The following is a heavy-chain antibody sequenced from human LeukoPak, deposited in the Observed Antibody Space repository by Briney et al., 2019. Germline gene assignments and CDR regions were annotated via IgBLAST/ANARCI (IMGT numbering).Heavy chain of an antibody. CDR3: ARQTGSGLFILP. V-gene: IGHV4-4*07. CDR2: IYISGSI. J-gene: IGHJ4*02. Sequence: SETLSLTCTVSGGSISSYYWSWIRQPAPKGLEWIGRIYISGSISYNPSLKTRVTMSVDTSTNQFSLKLSSVTAADTAVYYCARQTGSGLFILPGGQGTLVTVSS. CDR1: GGSISSYY. D-gene: IGHD3/OR15-3a*01.